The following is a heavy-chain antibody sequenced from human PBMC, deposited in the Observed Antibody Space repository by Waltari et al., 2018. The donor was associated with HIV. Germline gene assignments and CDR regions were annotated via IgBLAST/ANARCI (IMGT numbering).Heavy chain of an antibody. V-gene: IGHV3-21*02. J-gene: IGHJ4*02. CDR3: ARDSPRLSGISRFDY. CDR2: ISSSSSHI. Sequence: EVRLVESGGGLVKPGGSLRLSCEASGFTFTSYSMNWVRQAPGKGLEWVSFISSSSSHIYYTDSLKGRFTSSRDNAKNSLYLQMNSLRADDTAIYYCARDSPRLSGISRFDYWGRGTLVTVSS. CDR1: GFTFTSYS. D-gene: IGHD1-20*01.